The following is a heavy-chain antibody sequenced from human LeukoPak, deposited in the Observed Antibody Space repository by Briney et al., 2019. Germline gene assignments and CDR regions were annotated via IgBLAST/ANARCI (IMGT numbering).Heavy chain of an antibody. Sequence: SVKVSCKASGGTFSSYAISWVRQAPGQGLEWMGGIIPIFGTANYAQKFQGRVTITADESTSTAYMELSSLTSEDTAVYYCATSGGDYYYYSLDVWGKGTPVTISS. D-gene: IGHD3-10*01. CDR2: IIPIFGTA. CDR1: GGTFSSYA. V-gene: IGHV1-69*01. J-gene: IGHJ6*03. CDR3: ATSGGDYYYYSLDV.